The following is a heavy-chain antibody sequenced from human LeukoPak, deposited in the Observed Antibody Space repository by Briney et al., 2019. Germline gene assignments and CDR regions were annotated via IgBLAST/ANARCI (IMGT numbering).Heavy chain of an antibody. Sequence: GGSLRLSCAASGFTFSSYEMNWVRQAPGKGLEWVSYISSSGSTIYYADSVEGRFTVSRDNAKNSLYLQMNSLRAEDTAVYYCAELGITMIGGVWGKGTTVTISS. CDR3: AELGITMIGGV. CDR2: ISSSGSTI. V-gene: IGHV3-48*03. CDR1: GFTFSSYE. J-gene: IGHJ6*04. D-gene: IGHD3-10*02.